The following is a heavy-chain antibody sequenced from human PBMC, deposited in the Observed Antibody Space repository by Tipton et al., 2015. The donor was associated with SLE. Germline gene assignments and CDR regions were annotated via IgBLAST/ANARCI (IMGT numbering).Heavy chain of an antibody. CDR3: ARDIYYGMDV. V-gene: IGHV4-39*07. CDR1: GGSVSSSSYY. CDR2: IHYSGNT. J-gene: IGHJ6*02. Sequence: TLSLTCTVSGGSVSSSSYYWGWIRQPPGKGLEWIGNIHYSGNTYCNPSLKSRVTISLDTSKNQFSLKLNSVTAADTAVYYCARDIYYGMDVWGQGTTVTVSS.